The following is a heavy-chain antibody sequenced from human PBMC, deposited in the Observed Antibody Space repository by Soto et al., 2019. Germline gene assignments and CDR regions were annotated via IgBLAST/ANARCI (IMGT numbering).Heavy chain of an antibody. V-gene: IGHV4-34*01. CDR3: ARGGRPKTLAMVRGVPQLNWFDP. Sequence: SETLRVPCALYVGPSSVYYWPWLRQPPGNRPDWIGEINHSGSTNYNPSLESRVTISVDTSKNQFSVKLRSVTAADTAVYYCARGGRPKTLAMVRGVPQLNWFDPWGQGTLVTVSS. CDR1: VGPSSVYY. J-gene: IGHJ5*02. CDR2: INHSGST. D-gene: IGHD3-10*01.